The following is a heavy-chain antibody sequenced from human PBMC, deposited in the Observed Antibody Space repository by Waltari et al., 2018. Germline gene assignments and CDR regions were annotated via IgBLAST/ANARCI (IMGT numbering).Heavy chain of an antibody. Sequence: QLQLQESGPGLVKPSETLSLTCTVSDASISSSNYYWGWFRQPPGKGLEWIGNIYYSGSTYYNPYRKRRGTRSVDTSKEQFSPKLDSGTGADTAVDYCARLDPYIVGVPSTTFDYWGQGTLVTVSS. CDR3: ARLDPYIVGVPSTTFDY. CDR2: IYYSGST. J-gene: IGHJ4*02. V-gene: IGHV4-39*01. D-gene: IGHD2-2*01. CDR1: DASISSSNYY.